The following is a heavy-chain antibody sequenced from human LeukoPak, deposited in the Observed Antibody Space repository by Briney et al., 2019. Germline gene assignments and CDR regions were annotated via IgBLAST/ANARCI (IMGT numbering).Heavy chain of an antibody. J-gene: IGHJ5*02. V-gene: IGHV3-11*01. CDR2: INIGGTNT. CDR1: GFTFNDYY. Sequence: PGGSLRLSCAASGFTFNDYYMSWIRQAPGKGLEWLSYINIGGTNTHYADSVKGRFTVSRDNAKKSLYLEMNNLRAEDTAVYYCATDGAGFDTWGQGVLVTVSS. CDR3: ATDGAGFDT.